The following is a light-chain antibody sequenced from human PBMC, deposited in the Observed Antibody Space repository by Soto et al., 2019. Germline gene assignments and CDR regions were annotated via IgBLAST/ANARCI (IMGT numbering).Light chain of an antibody. V-gene: IGKV3-11*01. CDR1: QSVRNY. Sequence: EIVLTQSPATLSLSPGERATLSCRASQSVRNYLAWYQQKPGQAPRLLIYDASNRATGIPARFSGSGSGTDFTLTISSLEPEDFAVYYCQQRTNWLWTFGQGTKVDIK. CDR3: QQRTNWLWT. CDR2: DAS. J-gene: IGKJ1*01.